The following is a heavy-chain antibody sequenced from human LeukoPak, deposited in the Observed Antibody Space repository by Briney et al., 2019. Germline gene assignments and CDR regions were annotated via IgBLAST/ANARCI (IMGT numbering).Heavy chain of an antibody. CDR2: IYTSGST. Sequence: SETLSLTCTVSGGSISSYYWSWIRQPAGKGLEWIGRIYTSGSTNYNPSLKSRVTMSVDTSKNQFSLKLSSVTAADTAVYYCARAGPSTVTSPFDIWGQGTMVTVSS. D-gene: IGHD4-17*01. CDR3: ARAGPSTVTSPFDI. J-gene: IGHJ3*02. CDR1: GGSISSYY. V-gene: IGHV4-4*07.